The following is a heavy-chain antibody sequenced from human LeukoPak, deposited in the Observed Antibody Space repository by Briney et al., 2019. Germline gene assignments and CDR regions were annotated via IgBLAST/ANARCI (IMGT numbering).Heavy chain of an antibody. CDR3: ARGRSAAGPLHYFDS. CDR2: ISTSSSTI. CDR1: GFTFSSYS. D-gene: IGHD6-13*01. J-gene: IGHJ4*02. Sequence: PGGSLRLSCAASGFTFSSYSMDWVRQAPGEGLEWVSYISTSSSTIYYADSVKGRFTISRDNAKNSLYLQMNSLRDEDTAVYYCARGRSAAGPLHYFDSWGQGTLVTVSS. V-gene: IGHV3-48*02.